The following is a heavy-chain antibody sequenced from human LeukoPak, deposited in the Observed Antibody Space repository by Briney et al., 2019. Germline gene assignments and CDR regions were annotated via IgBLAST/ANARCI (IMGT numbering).Heavy chain of an antibody. CDR2: IYSGGST. CDR1: GFTVSSNY. Sequence: PGGSLRLSCAASGFTVSSNYMSWVRQAPGKGLEWVSVIYSGGSTYYADSVKGRFTISRDNSKNTLYLQMNSLRAEDTAVYYCYRYDSSGYYDYWGQGTLVTVSS. J-gene: IGHJ4*02. V-gene: IGHV3-53*01. D-gene: IGHD3-22*01. CDR3: YRYDSSGYYDY.